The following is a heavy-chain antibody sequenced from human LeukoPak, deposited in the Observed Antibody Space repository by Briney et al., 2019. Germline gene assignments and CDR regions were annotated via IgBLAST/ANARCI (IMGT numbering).Heavy chain of an antibody. Sequence: GGSLRLSCAASGFTFSSHWMTWVRQAPGKGLEWVANINQDGSERYYVDSVKGRFTISRDNAKNSLYLQMNSLRAEDTAVYYCARDSEYSSSFAFDIWGRGTMVTVSS. CDR3: ARDSEYSSSFAFDI. CDR2: INQDGSER. J-gene: IGHJ3*02. CDR1: GFTFSSHW. D-gene: IGHD6-13*01. V-gene: IGHV3-7*01.